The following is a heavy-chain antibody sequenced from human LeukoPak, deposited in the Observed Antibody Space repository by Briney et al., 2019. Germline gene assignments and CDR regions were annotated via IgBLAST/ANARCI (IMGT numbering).Heavy chain of an antibody. J-gene: IGHJ4*02. CDR1: GYTFTSYG. CDR3: ARQPFRYGSGSYYPYYFDY. Sequence: ASVKVSCKASGYTFTSYGISWVRQAPGQGLEWMGWISAYNGNTNYAQKLQGRVTMTTDTSTSTAYMELRSLRSDDTAVYYCARQPFRYGSGSYYPYYFDYRGQGTLVTVSS. CDR2: ISAYNGNT. D-gene: IGHD3-10*01. V-gene: IGHV1-18*01.